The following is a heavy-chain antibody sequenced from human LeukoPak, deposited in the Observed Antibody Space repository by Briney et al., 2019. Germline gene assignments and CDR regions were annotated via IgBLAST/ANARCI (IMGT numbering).Heavy chain of an antibody. CDR2: ISWNSGRI. CDR3: ARGDPYYFNY. CDR1: GFTFDDYA. V-gene: IGHV3-9*01. Sequence: GRSLRLSCAASGFTFDDYAMHWVRQAPGKGLEWVSGISWNSGRIGYADSVKGRFTISRDNAKNSLYLQMNSLRAEDTAVYYCARGDPYYFNYWGQGTLVTVSS. J-gene: IGHJ4*02.